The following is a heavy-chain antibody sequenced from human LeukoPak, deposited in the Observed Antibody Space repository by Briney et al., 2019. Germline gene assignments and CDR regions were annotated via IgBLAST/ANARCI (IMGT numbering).Heavy chain of an antibody. CDR2: IIPIFGTA. J-gene: IGHJ4*02. D-gene: IGHD6-13*01. V-gene: IGHV1-69*13. Sequence: ASVKVSCKASGGTFSSYAISWVRQAPGQGLEWMGGIIPIFGTANYAQKFQGRVAITADESTSTACMELRSLRSDDTAVYYCARDPYSSSWYSNPNFDYWGQGTLVTVSS. CDR3: ARDPYSSSWYSNPNFDY. CDR1: GGTFSSYA.